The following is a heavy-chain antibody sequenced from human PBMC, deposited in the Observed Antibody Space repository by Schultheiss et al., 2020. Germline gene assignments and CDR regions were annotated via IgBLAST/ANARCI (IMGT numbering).Heavy chain of an antibody. J-gene: IGHJ4*02. CDR2: ISSGSST. Sequence: GGSLRLSCAASGFTFSDYYMSWIRQAPGKGLEWVSAISSGSSTYYADSVKGRLTISRDNSKTTLYLQMNSLRAEDTAVYYCAKDNVGIVAVVGTRGFDYWGQGTLVTVSS. D-gene: IGHD6-13*01. CDR3: AKDNVGIVAVVGTRGFDY. CDR1: GFTFSDYY. V-gene: IGHV3-23*01.